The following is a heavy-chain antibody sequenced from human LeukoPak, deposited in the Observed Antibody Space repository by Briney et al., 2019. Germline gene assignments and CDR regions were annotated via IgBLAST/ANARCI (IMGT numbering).Heavy chain of an antibody. D-gene: IGHD2-2*01. V-gene: IGHV3-30*18. J-gene: IGHJ4*02. CDR3: AKAAPKYVVVPAAIHPDS. CDR2: ISYGGSNK. CDR1: GFTFSSYG. Sequence: GGSLRLSCAASGFTFSSYGMHWVRQAPGKGLEWVAVISYGGSNKYYADSVKGRFTISRDNSKNTLYLQMNSLRAEDTAIYYCAKAAPKYVVVPAAIHPDSWGQGTLVTVSS.